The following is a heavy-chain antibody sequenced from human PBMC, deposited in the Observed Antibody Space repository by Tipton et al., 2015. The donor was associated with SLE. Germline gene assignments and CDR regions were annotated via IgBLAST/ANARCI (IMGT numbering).Heavy chain of an antibody. CDR1: GGSISSYY. J-gene: IGHJ4*02. Sequence: GLVKPSETLSLTCTVSGGSISSYYWSWIRQPPGKGLEWIGYIYYTGSTKFEPSLKSRVTFSVDRSKNQFSLNLRSVTAADTAVYYCARGARGYSYGLDYFDYWGQGTPVTVSS. CDR3: ARGARGYSYGLDYFDY. D-gene: IGHD5-18*01. CDR2: IYYTGST. V-gene: IGHV4-59*01.